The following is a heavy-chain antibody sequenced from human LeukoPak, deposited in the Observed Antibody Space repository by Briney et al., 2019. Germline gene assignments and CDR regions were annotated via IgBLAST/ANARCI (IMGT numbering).Heavy chain of an antibody. J-gene: IGHJ4*02. CDR1: GGSTSSYY. CDR2: IYYSGST. D-gene: IGHD3-22*01. Sequence: PSETLSLTCTVSGGSTSSYYWSWIRQPPGKGLEWIGYIYYSGSTNHNPSLKSRVTISVDTSKNQFSLKLSSVTAADTAVYYCAREGYYYDSSADYYFDYWGQGTLVTVSS. V-gene: IGHV4-59*01. CDR3: AREGYYYDSSADYYFDY.